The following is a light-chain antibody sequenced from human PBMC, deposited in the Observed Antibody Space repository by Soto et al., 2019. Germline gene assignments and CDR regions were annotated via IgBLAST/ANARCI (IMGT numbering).Light chain of an antibody. CDR1: QSVSSSY. Sequence: EIVLTQSPGTLSLSPGERATPSCRASQSVSSSYLAWYQQKPGQAPRLLIYGASSRATGIPDRFSGSGSGTDFTLTISRLEPEDFAVYYCQQYGSSPHTVGQGTKLEIK. V-gene: IGKV3-20*01. J-gene: IGKJ2*01. CDR3: QQYGSSPHT. CDR2: GAS.